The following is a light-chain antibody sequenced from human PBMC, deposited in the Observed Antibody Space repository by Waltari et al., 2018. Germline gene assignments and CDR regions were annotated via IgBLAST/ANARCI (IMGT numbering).Light chain of an antibody. CDR2: AAS. Sequence: DVQMTQSPSSLPASVGDRVTITCRPSQSISNYLNWYQQKPGKAPKLLIYAASSVQSGVSSRFIGSGYVTEFTLTINSLQPEDSGSYYCQQSYDIRSFGQGTTVEI. CDR3: QQSYDIRS. V-gene: IGKV1-39*01. CDR1: QSISNY. J-gene: IGKJ1*01.